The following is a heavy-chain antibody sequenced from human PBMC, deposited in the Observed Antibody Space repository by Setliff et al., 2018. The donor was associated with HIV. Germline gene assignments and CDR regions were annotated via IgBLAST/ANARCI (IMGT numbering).Heavy chain of an antibody. Sequence: ASETLSLTCTVSGDSINSGSYFWSWIRQPAGKGLEWIGHMFTSGRTNYNPSLKSRVTVSVDTSKNQFSLNLSSVTAADTAVYYCARGTWLTVVGAFDIWGQGTMVTV. V-gene: IGHV4-61*09. D-gene: IGHD4-17*01. J-gene: IGHJ3*02. CDR2: MFTSGRT. CDR3: ARGTWLTVVGAFDI. CDR1: GDSINSGSYF.